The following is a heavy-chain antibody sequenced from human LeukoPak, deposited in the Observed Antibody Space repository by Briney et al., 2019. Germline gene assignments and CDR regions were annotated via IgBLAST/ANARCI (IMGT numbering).Heavy chain of an antibody. CDR1: GFTFSSYA. J-gene: IGHJ4*02. V-gene: IGHV3-30-3*01. Sequence: PGRSLRLSCAASGFTFSSYAMHWVRQAPGKGLEWVAVISYDGSNKYYADSVKGRFTISRDNSENTLYLQMNSLRAEDTAVYYCARSYCSGGSCPQDYWGQGTLVTVSS. CDR3: ARSYCSGGSCPQDY. CDR2: ISYDGSNK. D-gene: IGHD2-15*01.